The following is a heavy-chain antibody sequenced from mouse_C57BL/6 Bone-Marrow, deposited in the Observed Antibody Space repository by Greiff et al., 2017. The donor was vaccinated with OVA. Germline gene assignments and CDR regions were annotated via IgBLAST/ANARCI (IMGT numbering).Heavy chain of an antibody. J-gene: IGHJ2*01. CDR2: IYPGDGDT. CDR3: ARSEFDY. Sequence: QVQLQQSGPELVKPGASVKISCKASGYAFSSSWMNWVKQRPGKGLEWIGRIYPGDGDTNYNGKFKGKATLTADKSSSTAYMQLRSLTSEDSAVYFCARSEFDYWGQGTTLTVSS. V-gene: IGHV1-82*01. CDR1: GYAFSSSW.